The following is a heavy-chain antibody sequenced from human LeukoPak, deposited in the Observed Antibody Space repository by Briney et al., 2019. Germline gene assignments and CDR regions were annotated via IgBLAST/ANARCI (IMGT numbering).Heavy chain of an antibody. CDR1: GGTFISYA. D-gene: IGHD4-17*01. V-gene: IGHV1-69*01. CDR2: IIPIFGTA. J-gene: IGHJ6*02. CDR3: ASGGDYGLWDYYYYYGMDV. Sequence: SVKVSCKASGGTFISYAISWVRQAPGQGLEWMGGIIPIFGTANYAQKFQGRVTITADESTSTAYMELSSLRSEDTAVYYCASGGDYGLWDYYYYYGMDVWGQGTTVTVSS.